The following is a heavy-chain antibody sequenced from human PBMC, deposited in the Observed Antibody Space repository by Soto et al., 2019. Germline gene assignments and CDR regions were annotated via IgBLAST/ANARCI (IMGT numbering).Heavy chain of an antibody. Sequence: RASVNVSCKASGYTFTSYGISWVRQAPGQGLEWMGWISAYNGNTNYAQKLQGRVTMTTDTSTSTAYMELRSLRSDDTAVYYCARSIAAAGTGDYWGQGTLVTVSS. J-gene: IGHJ4*02. CDR2: ISAYNGNT. D-gene: IGHD6-13*01. V-gene: IGHV1-18*01. CDR1: GYTFTSYG. CDR3: ARSIAAAGTGDY.